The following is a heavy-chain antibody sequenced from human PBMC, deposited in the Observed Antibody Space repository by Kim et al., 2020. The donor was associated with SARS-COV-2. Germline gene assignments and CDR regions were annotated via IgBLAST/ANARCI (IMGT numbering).Heavy chain of an antibody. V-gene: IGHV3-30-3*01. CDR3: AREYCSSTSCYNLLLFYW. D-gene: IGHD2-2*02. CDR2: ISYDGSNK. Sequence: LSLTCAASGFTFSSYAMHWVRQAPGKGLEWVAVISYDGSNKYYADSVKGRFTISRDNSKNTLYLQMNSLRAEDTAVYYCAREYCSSTSCYNLLLFYW. J-gene: IGHJ2*01. CDR1: GFTFSSYA.